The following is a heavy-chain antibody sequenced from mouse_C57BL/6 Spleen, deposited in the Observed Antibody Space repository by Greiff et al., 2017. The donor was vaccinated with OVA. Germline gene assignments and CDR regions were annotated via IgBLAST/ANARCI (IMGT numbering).Heavy chain of an antibody. CDR3: ASGGTTGAY. Sequence: VKLMESGPELVKPGASVKLSCKASGYTFTSYDINWVKQRPGQGLEWIGWIYPRDGSTKYNEKFKGKATLTVDTSSSTAYMELHSLTSEDSAVYFCASGGTTGAYWGQGTLVTVSA. CDR2: IYPRDGST. V-gene: IGHV1-85*01. D-gene: IGHD1-1*01. J-gene: IGHJ3*01. CDR1: GYTFTSYD.